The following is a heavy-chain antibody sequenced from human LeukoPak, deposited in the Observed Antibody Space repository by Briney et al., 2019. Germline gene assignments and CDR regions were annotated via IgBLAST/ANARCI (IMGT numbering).Heavy chain of an antibody. CDR2: INHSGST. D-gene: IGHD2-2*01. J-gene: IGHJ4*02. CDR1: GGSISSYY. CDR3: ARLDCSSTSCFSPFDY. V-gene: IGHV4-34*01. Sequence: PSETLSLTCTVSGGSISSYYWSWIRQPPGKGLEWIGEINHSGSTNYNPSLKSRVTISVDTSKNQFSLKLSSVTAADTAVYYCARLDCSSTSCFSPFDYWGQGTLVTVSS.